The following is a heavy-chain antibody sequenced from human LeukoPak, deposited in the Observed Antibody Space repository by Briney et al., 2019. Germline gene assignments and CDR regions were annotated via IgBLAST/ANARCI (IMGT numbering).Heavy chain of an antibody. V-gene: IGHV4-39*01. CDR3: ASFLPAWYQLRDAFDI. CDR1: GGSISSSSYY. Sequence: PSETLSLTCTVSGGSISSSSYYWGWIRQPPGKGLEWIGSIYYSGSTYYNPSLKSRVTISVDTSKNQFSLKLSSVTAADMAVYYCASFLPAWYQLRDAFDIWGQGTMVTVSS. J-gene: IGHJ3*02. CDR2: IYYSGST. D-gene: IGHD2-2*01.